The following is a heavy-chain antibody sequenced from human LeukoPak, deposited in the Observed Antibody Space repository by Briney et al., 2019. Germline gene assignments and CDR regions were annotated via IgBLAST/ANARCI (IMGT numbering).Heavy chain of an antibody. J-gene: IGHJ6*02. CDR1: GYTSTGYY. CDR2: MNPNRGNT. V-gene: IGHV1-8*02. Sequence: GASVKVSSKASGYTSTGYYMHWVRPAPGQGLEWMGWMNPNRGNTGYAQKFQGRVTMTRNTSISTAYMELSSLRSEDAAVYYCARGSGVRASGRRYYYYYGMDVWGQGTTVTVSS. CDR3: ARGSGVRASGRRYYYYYGMDV. D-gene: IGHD3-10*01.